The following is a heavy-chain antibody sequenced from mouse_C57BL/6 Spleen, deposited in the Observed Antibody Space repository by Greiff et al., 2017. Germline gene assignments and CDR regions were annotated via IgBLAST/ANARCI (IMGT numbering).Heavy chain of an antibody. CDR3: TPTAQATGFAY. D-gene: IGHD3-2*02. V-gene: IGHV6-6*01. CDR1: GFTFSDAW. CDR2: IRHKANNHAT. J-gene: IGHJ3*01. Sequence: EVKLMESGGGLVQPGGSMKLSCAASGFTFSDAWMDWVRQSPEKGLEWVAEIRHKANNHATYYAESVKGRFTISRDDSKSSVYLQMNSLRAEDTGIYCCTPTAQATGFAYWGQGTLVTVSA.